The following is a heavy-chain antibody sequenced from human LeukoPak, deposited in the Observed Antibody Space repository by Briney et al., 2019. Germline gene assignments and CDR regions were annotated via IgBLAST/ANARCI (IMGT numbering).Heavy chain of an antibody. J-gene: IGHJ4*02. CDR3: ARMYSFYSSAYYYDY. V-gene: IGHV4-31*03. D-gene: IGHD3-22*01. CDR1: GGSTSSGGYY. CDR2: ISFTGNT. Sequence: SETLSLTCSVSGGSTSSGGYYWSWIRQHPVKGLDWIGYISFTGNTRYNPSLKSRLTISIDTSKNQFSVKLNSVTAADTAVYYCARMYSFYSSAYYYDYWGQGTLVTVSS.